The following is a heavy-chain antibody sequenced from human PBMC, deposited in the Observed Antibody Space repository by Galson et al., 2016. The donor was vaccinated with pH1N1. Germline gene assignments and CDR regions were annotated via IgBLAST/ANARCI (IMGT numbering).Heavy chain of an antibody. D-gene: IGHD3/OR15-3a*01. CDR3: ARDGFMIFGIRAFDI. J-gene: IGHJ3*02. CDR2: IDPSGGST. CDR1: GYTFTTQY. V-gene: IGHV1-46*01. Sequence: SVKVSCKASGYTFTTQYVNWVRQAPGQGLEWLGVIDPSGGSTTYAQKFQGRVTVTVDTSTSTVYMELGSLRSDDTAVYYCARDGFMIFGIRAFDIWGQGTMVTVSS.